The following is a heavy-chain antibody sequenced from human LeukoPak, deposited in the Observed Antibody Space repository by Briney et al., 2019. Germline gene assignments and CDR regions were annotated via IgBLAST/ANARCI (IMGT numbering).Heavy chain of an antibody. V-gene: IGHV4-34*01. CDR2: TNHRGST. D-gene: IGHD3-3*01. CDR1: GGSSSVYY. Sequence: SETLSLTCAVYGGSSSVYYWSWIRQPPGKGLEWIGETNHRGSTTYNPTLKSRVTISVDTSKNQFSLKLSSVTAADTAVYYCARGAPLSIFGVVISYFDYWGQGTLVTVSS. CDR3: ARGAPLSIFGVVISYFDY. J-gene: IGHJ4*02.